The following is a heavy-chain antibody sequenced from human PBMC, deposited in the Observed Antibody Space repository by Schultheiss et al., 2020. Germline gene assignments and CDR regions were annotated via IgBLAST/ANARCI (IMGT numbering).Heavy chain of an antibody. D-gene: IGHD6-19*01. CDR3: ARVAVAGTWYFQH. CDR1: GYSISSSNW. V-gene: IGHV4-28*03. CDR2: IYYSGST. J-gene: IGHJ1*01. Sequence: AETLSLTCAVSGYSISSSNWWGWIRQPPGKGLEWIGYIYYSGSTYYNPSLKSRVTISVDKSKNQFSLKLSSVTAADTAVYYCARVAVAGTWYFQHWGQGTLVTVSS.